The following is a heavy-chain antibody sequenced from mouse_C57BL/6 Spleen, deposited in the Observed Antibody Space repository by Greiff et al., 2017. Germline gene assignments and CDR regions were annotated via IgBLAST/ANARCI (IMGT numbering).Heavy chain of an antibody. J-gene: IGHJ2*01. CDR1: GYTFTSYW. CDR2: IDPSDSYT. V-gene: IGHV1-59*01. CDR3: ARTAQVSYYFDY. Sequence: QVQLQQPGAELVRPGTSVKLSCKASGYTFTSYWMLWVKQRPGQGLEWIGVIDPSDSYTKYNQKFKCKATWTVDASSSTAYMQLSSLTSEDSAVYYCARTAQVSYYFDYWGQGTTLTVSS. D-gene: IGHD3-2*02.